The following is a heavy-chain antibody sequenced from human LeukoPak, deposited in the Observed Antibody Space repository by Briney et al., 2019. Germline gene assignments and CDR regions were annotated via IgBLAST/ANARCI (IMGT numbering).Heavy chain of an antibody. J-gene: IGHJ4*02. CDR2: ISSSSSYI. CDR1: GFTFSSYS. Sequence: PGGSLRLSCAASGFTFSSYSMNWVRQAPGKGLEWVSSISSSSSYIYYADSVKGRFTISRDNAKNSLYLQMNSLRAEDTAVYYCASYYYGSGSPNFDYWGQGTLGTVSS. D-gene: IGHD3-10*01. CDR3: ASYYYGSGSPNFDY. V-gene: IGHV3-21*01.